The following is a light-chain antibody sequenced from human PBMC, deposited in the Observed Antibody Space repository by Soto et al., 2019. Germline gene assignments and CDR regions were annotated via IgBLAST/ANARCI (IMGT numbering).Light chain of an antibody. Sequence: DIHMTQSPSSLSASLGDRVTITSRASQSISSYLNWYQQKPGKAPKLLIYAASSLQSGVPSRFSGSGSGTDFTLTISSLQPEDFATYYCQQSYSAPWTFGQGTKVDIK. V-gene: IGKV1-39*01. CDR2: AAS. CDR1: QSISSY. CDR3: QQSYSAPWT. J-gene: IGKJ1*01.